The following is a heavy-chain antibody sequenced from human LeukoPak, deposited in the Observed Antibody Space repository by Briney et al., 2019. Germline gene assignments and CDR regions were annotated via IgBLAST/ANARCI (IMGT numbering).Heavy chain of an antibody. D-gene: IGHD3-22*01. CDR3: ARYGDSSDYYSADAFDV. J-gene: IGHJ3*01. CDR2: IGASGNSP. V-gene: IGHV3-48*03. CDR1: GFTFSSYE. Sequence: GGSLRLSCAASGFTFSSYEMNWVRQAPGEGLEWVSYIGASGNSPYYADSVKGRFTISRDNAKNSLYLQMNSLRAEDTAVYYCARYGDSSDYYSADAFDVWGQGTMVTVSS.